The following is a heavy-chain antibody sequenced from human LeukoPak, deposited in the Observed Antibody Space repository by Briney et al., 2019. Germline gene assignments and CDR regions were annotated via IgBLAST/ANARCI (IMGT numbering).Heavy chain of an antibody. Sequence: EGSLRLSCAASGFTFSSYGMHWVRQAPGKGLEWVAVIWYDGSNKYYADSVKGRFTISRDNSKNTLYLQMNSLRAEDTAVYYCARAYSSSWYVGLDPWGQGTLVTVSS. CDR1: GFTFSSYG. D-gene: IGHD6-13*01. J-gene: IGHJ5*02. V-gene: IGHV3-33*01. CDR2: IWYDGSNK. CDR3: ARAYSSSWYVGLDP.